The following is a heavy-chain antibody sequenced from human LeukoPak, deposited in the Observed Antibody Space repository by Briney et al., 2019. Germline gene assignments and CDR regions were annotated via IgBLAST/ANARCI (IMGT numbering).Heavy chain of an antibody. D-gene: IGHD3-22*01. V-gene: IGHV3-48*04. J-gene: IGHJ4*02. CDR2: ISSSSSTI. CDR1: GFTFSSYS. CDR3: ARESAYYDSSGYYHAFDH. Sequence: GGSLRLSCAASGFTFSSYSMNWVRQAPGKGLEWVSYISSSSSTIYYADSVKGRFTISRDNAKNSLYLQMNSLRAEDTAVYYCARESAYYDSSGYYHAFDHWGQGTLVTVSS.